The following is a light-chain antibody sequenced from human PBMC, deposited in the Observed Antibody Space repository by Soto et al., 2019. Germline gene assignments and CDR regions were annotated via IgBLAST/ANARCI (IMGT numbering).Light chain of an antibody. CDR3: QQANSFPLT. J-gene: IGKJ4*01. CDR1: QGITNW. Sequence: DLQMTQSPSSVSASVGDTVIVTCRASQGITNWLAWYQQKPGQAPKLLIYAASTLQSWVPSRFNGSGSGTDFSLTISSLQPEDFATYYCQQANSFPLTFGGGTKVEIK. CDR2: AAS. V-gene: IGKV1D-12*01.